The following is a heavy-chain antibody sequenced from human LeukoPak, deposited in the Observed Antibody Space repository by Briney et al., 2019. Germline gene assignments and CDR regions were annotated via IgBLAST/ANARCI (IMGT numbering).Heavy chain of an antibody. CDR1: GFTFSSYA. J-gene: IGHJ4*02. CDR3: AKSGREYSSSWYNFDY. CDR2: ISGSGGIT. D-gene: IGHD6-13*01. V-gene: IGHV3-23*01. Sequence: GGSLRLSCAASGFTFSSYAMSWVRQAPGKGLEWVSAISGSGGITFYADSVKGRFTISRDSSKNTVYLQMNSLRAEDTAVYYCAKSGREYSSSWYNFDYWGQGTLVTVSS.